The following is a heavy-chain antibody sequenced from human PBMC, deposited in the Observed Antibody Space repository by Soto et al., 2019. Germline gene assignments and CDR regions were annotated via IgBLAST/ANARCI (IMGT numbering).Heavy chain of an antibody. CDR2: IYYSGST. J-gene: IGHJ6*02. V-gene: IGHV4-39*01. Sequence: SETLSLTCTVSGGSISSSSYYWGWIRQPPGKGLEWIGSIYYSGSTYYNPYLKSRVTISVDTSKNQFSLKLSSVTAADTAVYYCACIFSGGYGYGFYYYGMDVWGQGTTVTVSS. D-gene: IGHD5-18*01. CDR1: GGSISSSSYY. CDR3: ACIFSGGYGYGFYYYGMDV.